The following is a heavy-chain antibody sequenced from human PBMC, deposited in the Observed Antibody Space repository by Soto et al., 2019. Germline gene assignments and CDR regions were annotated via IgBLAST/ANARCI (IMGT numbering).Heavy chain of an antibody. CDR2: IIPILGIA. Sequence: SVKVSCKASGGTFSSYTISWVRQAPGQGLEWMGRIIPILGIANYAQKFQGRVTITADKSTSTAYMELSSLRSEDTAVYYCARDLQYSSSSKVWYFDLWGRGTLVTVSS. CDR3: ARDLQYSSSSKVWYFDL. D-gene: IGHD6-6*01. J-gene: IGHJ2*01. V-gene: IGHV1-69*04. CDR1: GGTFSSYT.